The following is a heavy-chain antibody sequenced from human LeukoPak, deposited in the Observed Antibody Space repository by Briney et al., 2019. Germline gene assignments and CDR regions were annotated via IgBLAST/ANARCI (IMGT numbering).Heavy chain of an antibody. CDR3: ARDPRYSYEGDY. V-gene: IGHV1-2*02. D-gene: IGHD5-18*01. CDR2: INPNSGGT. J-gene: IGHJ4*02. Sequence: ASVKVSCKASGYTFTGYYMHWVRQAPGQGLGLKGWINPNSGGTNYAQKFQGRVTMTRDTSISTAYMELSRLRSDDTAVYYCARDPRYSYEGDYWGQGTLVTVSS. CDR1: GYTFTGYY.